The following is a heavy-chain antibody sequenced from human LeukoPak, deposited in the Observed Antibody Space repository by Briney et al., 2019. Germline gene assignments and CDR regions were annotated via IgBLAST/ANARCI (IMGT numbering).Heavy chain of an antibody. Sequence: GGSLRLSCAASGFTFSSYAMNWVRQAPGKGLEWVSRLSDGGHSSFYADSVKGRFTIYRDDSQNILYLQMNNLSGDDTALYYCAFSPLGFNYGYAYWGQGTLVTVSS. CDR3: AFSPLGFNYGYAY. J-gene: IGHJ4*02. V-gene: IGHV3-23*01. CDR1: GFTFSSYA. D-gene: IGHD5-18*01. CDR2: LSDGGHSS.